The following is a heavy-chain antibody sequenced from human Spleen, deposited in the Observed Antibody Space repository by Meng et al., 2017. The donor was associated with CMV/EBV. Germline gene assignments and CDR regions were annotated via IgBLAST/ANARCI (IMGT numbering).Heavy chain of an antibody. CDR1: GFTFSDSY. V-gene: IGHV3-11*04. D-gene: IGHD4-17*01. CDR3: ATSYGDYVAFDY. CDR2: ISSSGSTI. Sequence: CAASGFTFSDSYMSWIRQAPGKGLEWVSYISSSGSTIYYADSVKGRFTISRDNAKNSLYLQMNSLRAEDTAVYYCATSYGDYVAFDYWGQGTLVTVSS. J-gene: IGHJ4*02.